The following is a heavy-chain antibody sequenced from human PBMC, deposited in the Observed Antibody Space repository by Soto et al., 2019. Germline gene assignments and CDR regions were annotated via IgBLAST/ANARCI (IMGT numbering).Heavy chain of an antibody. J-gene: IGHJ3*02. CDR1: GGSISSSSYY. V-gene: IGHV4-39*01. Sequence: QLQLQESGPGLVKPSETLSLTCTVSGGSISSSSYYWGWIRQPPGKGLEWIGSIYYSGSTYYNPSLKSRVTISVDTSKNQFSLKLSSVTAADTAVYYCARPPKDYYDSILLNAFDIWGQGTMVTVSS. CDR3: ARPPKDYYDSILLNAFDI. D-gene: IGHD3-22*01. CDR2: IYYSGST.